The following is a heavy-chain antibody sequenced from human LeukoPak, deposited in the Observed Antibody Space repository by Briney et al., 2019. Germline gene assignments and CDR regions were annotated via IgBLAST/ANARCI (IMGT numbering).Heavy chain of an antibody. CDR3: AKEGIVVVAAIWHAFDI. Sequence: GRSLRLSCAASGFTFDDYAMHWVRQAPGKGLEWVSGISWNSGSIGYADSVKGRFTISRDNAKNSLYLQMNSLRAEDTALYYCAKEGIVVVAAIWHAFDIWGQGTMVTVSS. V-gene: IGHV3-9*01. CDR2: ISWNSGSI. J-gene: IGHJ3*02. D-gene: IGHD2-15*01. CDR1: GFTFDDYA.